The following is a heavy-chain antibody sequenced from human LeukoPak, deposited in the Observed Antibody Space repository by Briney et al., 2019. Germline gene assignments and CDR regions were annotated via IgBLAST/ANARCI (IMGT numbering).Heavy chain of an antibody. CDR3: TCRSGYAFDY. CDR1: GGSISTRTYY. D-gene: IGHD5-12*01. V-gene: IGHV4-39*07. CDR2: IYYSGSS. J-gene: IGHJ4*02. Sequence: SETLSLTCTVSGGSISTRTYYWGWTRQPPGKGLEWIGSIYYSGSSYYNPSLKSRVTISVDTSKNQFSLKLSSVTAADTAVYYCTCRSGYAFDYWGQGTLVTVSS.